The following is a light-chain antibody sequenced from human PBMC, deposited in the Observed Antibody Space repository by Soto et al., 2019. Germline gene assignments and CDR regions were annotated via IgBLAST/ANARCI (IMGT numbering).Light chain of an antibody. V-gene: IGKV3-20*01. CDR1: QSVSSSY. J-gene: IGKJ1*01. CDR3: QRYANSPPS. CDR2: GAS. Sequence: EIVLTQSPGTLSLSPGERATLSCRASQSVSSSYLAWYQQRPGQSPRLLIYGASRSATGIPDRFSGSGSGTDFSLNISRLEPEDFAVYYCQRYANSPPSFGQGTKVEI.